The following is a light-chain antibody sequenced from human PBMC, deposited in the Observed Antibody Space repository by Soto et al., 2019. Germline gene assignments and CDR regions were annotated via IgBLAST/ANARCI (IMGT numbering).Light chain of an antibody. CDR2: WAS. CDR1: QSVLYSSNNKNY. V-gene: IGKV4-1*01. CDR3: QQYYSTPRT. J-gene: IGKJ1*01. Sequence: DIVMTQSPDSLAVSLGERATINCKSSQSVLYSSNNKNYLAWYQQKPGQPPKLLIYWASTRESGVPDRFSGSGSGTACTLTISSLQAEDVAVYYCQQYYSTPRTFGQGTKVEIK.